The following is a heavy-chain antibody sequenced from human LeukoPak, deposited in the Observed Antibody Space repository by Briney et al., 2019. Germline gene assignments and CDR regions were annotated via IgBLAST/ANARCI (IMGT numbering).Heavy chain of an antibody. CDR1: GFTFSSYW. CDR2: IKQDGSEK. Sequence: PGGSLRLSCAASGFTFSSYWMSWVRQAPGKGLEWVANIKQDGSEKYYVDSVKGRFTISRDNAKNSLYLQMNSLRSEDTAVYYCAREGGAAAMPSWFDPWGQGTLVTVSS. D-gene: IGHD2-2*01. J-gene: IGHJ5*02. CDR3: AREGGAAAMPSWFDP. V-gene: IGHV3-7*03.